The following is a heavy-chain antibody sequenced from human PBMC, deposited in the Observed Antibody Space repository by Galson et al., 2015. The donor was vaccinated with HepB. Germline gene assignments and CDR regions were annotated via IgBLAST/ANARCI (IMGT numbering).Heavy chain of an antibody. CDR2: ISYDGSNK. Sequence: SLRLSCAASGFTFSSYAMHWVRQAPGKGLEWVAVISYDGSNKYYADSVKGRFTISRDNSKNTLYLQMNSLRAEDTAVYYCAILPMATFDYWGQGTLVTVSS. J-gene: IGHJ4*02. D-gene: IGHD5-24*01. CDR1: GFTFSSYA. CDR3: AILPMATFDY. V-gene: IGHV3-30-3*01.